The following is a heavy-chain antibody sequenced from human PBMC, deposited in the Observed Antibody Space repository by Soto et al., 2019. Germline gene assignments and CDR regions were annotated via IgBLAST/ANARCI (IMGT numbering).Heavy chain of an antibody. D-gene: IGHD2-15*01. CDR2: INHSGIT. J-gene: IGHJ3*02. CDR3: ARGWRWQARVVVAATRAFDI. Sequence: SETLSLTCAVYGGSFSGYYWSWIRQPPGKGLEWIGEINHSGITNYNPSLKSRVTISVDTSKNQFSLKLSSVTAADTAVYYCARGWRWQARVVVAATRAFDIWGQGTMLTV. CDR1: GGSFSGYY. V-gene: IGHV4-34*01.